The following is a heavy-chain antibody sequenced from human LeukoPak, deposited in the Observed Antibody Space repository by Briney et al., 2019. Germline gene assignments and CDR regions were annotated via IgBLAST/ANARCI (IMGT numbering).Heavy chain of an antibody. V-gene: IGHV2-5*01. CDR2: IYWNDDK. CDR1: GFSLSTSGVG. J-gene: IGHJ4*02. CDR3: AHRNSGSYYLDY. D-gene: IGHD1-26*01. Sequence: SGPTLVKPTRTLTLTCTFSGFSLSTSGVGVGWIRQPPGQALHWLALIYWNDDKRYSPSLKSRLTITKDTSINQVVLTMTNVDPVDTATYYCAHRNSGSYYLDYWGQGTLVTVSS.